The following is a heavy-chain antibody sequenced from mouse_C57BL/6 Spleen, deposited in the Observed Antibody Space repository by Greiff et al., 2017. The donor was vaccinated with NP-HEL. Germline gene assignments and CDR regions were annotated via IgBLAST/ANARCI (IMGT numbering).Heavy chain of an antibody. J-gene: IGHJ2*01. CDR2: IYPGDGDT. Sequence: VQVVESGPELVKPGASVKISCKASGYAFSSSWMNWVKQRPGKGLEWIGRIYPGDGDTNYNGKFKGKATLTADKSSSTAYMQLSSLTSEDSAVYFCARGYDYDVDYWGQGTTLTVSS. CDR3: ARGYDYDVDY. CDR1: GYAFSSSW. D-gene: IGHD2-4*01. V-gene: IGHV1-82*01.